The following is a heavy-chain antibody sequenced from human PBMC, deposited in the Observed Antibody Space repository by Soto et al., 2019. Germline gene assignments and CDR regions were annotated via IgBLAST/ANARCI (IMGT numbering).Heavy chain of an antibody. D-gene: IGHD6-6*01. CDR1: GGSFSGYY. CDR2: INHSGST. V-gene: IGHV4-34*01. Sequence: PSETLSLTCAVYGGSFSGYYWSWIRQPPGKGLEWIGEINHSGSTNYNPSLKSRVTISVDTSKNQFSLKLSSVTAADTAVYYCIVTIAARLMDYWGQGTLVTVSS. J-gene: IGHJ4*02. CDR3: IVTIAARLMDY.